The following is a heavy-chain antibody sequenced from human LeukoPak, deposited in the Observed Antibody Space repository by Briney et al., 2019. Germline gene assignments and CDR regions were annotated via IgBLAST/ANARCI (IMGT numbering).Heavy chain of an antibody. Sequence: PGGSVRLSCAASGFTFSNYWMHWVRQAPAKGLVWVSRINSNGSTTSNADSVKGRFTITSDNAKSTLYLEIDSLRAEDTAVYYCAIEKGGLRNAFEICGEGKM. V-gene: IGHV3-74*01. J-gene: IGHJ3*02. D-gene: IGHD5-12*01. CDR3: AIEKGGLRNAFEI. CDR2: INSNGSTT. CDR1: GFTFSNYW.